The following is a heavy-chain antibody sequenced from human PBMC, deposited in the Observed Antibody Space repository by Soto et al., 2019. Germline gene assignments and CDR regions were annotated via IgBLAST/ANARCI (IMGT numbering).Heavy chain of an antibody. D-gene: IGHD3-22*01. CDR1: GFSLSTSGVG. J-gene: IGHJ5*02. CDR3: AHSLIGYYYDSSGSNWFDP. V-gene: IGHV2-5*02. Sequence: QITLKESGPPLVKPTQTLTLTCTFSGFSLSTSGVGVGWIRQPPGRALEWLALIYWDDDKRYSPSLKSRLTINKDTSKNQVVLTMTNMDPVDTATYYCAHSLIGYYYDSSGSNWFDPWGQGTLVTVSS. CDR2: IYWDDDK.